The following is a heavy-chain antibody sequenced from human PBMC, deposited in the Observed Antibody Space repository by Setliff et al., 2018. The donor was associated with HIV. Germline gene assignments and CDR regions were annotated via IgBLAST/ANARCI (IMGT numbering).Heavy chain of an antibody. Sequence: PSETLSLTCTVSGGSITTTNYYWGWVRQSPGKGLEWIGVIYYRGSAYYNLSLQSRVTLSVDTSKNSFSLRLTSVTAADTAVYFCARARGPPLPVLDFWGPGTLVTVSS. J-gene: IGHJ4*02. D-gene: IGHD3-10*01. CDR3: ARARGPPLPVLDF. CDR2: IYYRGSA. V-gene: IGHV4-39*07. CDR1: GGSITTTNYY.